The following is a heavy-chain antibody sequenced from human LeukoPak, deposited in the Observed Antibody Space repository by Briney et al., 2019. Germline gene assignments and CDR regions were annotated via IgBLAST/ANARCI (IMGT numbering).Heavy chain of an antibody. CDR3: ARHGHWNDVDFFDY. CDR2: IDPSDSYT. D-gene: IGHD1-1*01. V-gene: IGHV5-10-1*01. Sequence: GESLKISCKGSGYSFTSYWISWVRQMPGKGLEWMGRIDPSDSYTNYSPSFQGHVTISADKPISTAYLQWSSLKASDTAMYYCARHGHWNDVDFFDYWGQGTLVTVSS. CDR1: GYSFTSYW. J-gene: IGHJ4*02.